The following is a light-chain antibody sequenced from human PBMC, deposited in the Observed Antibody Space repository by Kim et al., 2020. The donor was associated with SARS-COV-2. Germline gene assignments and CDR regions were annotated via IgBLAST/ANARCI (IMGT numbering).Light chain of an antibody. J-gene: IGKJ1*01. CDR1: QSVSSY. CDR2: DAS. V-gene: IGKV3-11*01. Sequence: LSPGESATLSCRACQSVSSYLAWYQQKPGQAPRLLIYDASNRATGIPARFSGSGSGTDFTLTISSLEPEDFAVYYCQQRSNWPPTFGQGTKVDIK. CDR3: QQRSNWPPT.